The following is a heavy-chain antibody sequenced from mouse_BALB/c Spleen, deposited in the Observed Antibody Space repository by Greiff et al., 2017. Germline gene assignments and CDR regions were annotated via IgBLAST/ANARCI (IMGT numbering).Heavy chain of an antibody. Sequence: VQLQQSGAELVKPGASVKLSCTASGFNIKDTYMHWVKQRPEQGLEWIGRIDPANGNTKYDPKFQGKATITADTSSNTAYLQLSSLTSEDTAVYYCAPDYYGSIYFDYWGQGTTLTVSS. J-gene: IGHJ2*01. CDR2: IDPANGNT. V-gene: IGHV14-3*02. CDR1: GFNIKDTY. CDR3: APDYYGSIYFDY. D-gene: IGHD1-1*01.